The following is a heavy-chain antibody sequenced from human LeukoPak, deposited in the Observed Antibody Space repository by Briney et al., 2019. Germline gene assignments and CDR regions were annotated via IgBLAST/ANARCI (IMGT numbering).Heavy chain of an antibody. V-gene: IGHV1-69*13. D-gene: IGHD1-26*01. Sequence: ASVKVSCKASGGTFSSYAISWVRQAPRQGLEWMGGIIPIFGTANYAQKFQGRVTITADESTSTAYMELSSLRSEDTAVYYCARESILVGAPRGAFDIWGQGTMVTVSS. CDR1: GGTFSSYA. CDR3: ARESILVGAPRGAFDI. CDR2: IIPIFGTA. J-gene: IGHJ3*02.